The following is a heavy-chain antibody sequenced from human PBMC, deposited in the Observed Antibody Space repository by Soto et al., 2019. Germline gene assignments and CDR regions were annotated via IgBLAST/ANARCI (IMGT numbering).Heavy chain of an antibody. CDR1: GGSISSGGYY. CDR3: ARGLWAAATPYYFDY. CDR2: IYYSGST. D-gene: IGHD6-13*01. V-gene: IGHV4-31*03. Sequence: QVQLQESGPGLVKPSQTLSLTCTVSGGSISSGGYYWSWIRQHPGKGLEWIGYIYYSGSTYYNPSLKIRVTISVDTSKNQFSLKLSSVTAADTAVYYCARGLWAAATPYYFDYWGQGTLVTVSS. J-gene: IGHJ4*02.